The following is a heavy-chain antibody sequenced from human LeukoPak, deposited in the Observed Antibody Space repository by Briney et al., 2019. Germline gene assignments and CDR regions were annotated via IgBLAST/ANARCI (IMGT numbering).Heavy chain of an antibody. V-gene: IGHV5-10-1*01. J-gene: IGHJ4*02. D-gene: IGHD3-22*01. CDR3: ARSNYYYDSSGYDFDY. CDR2: IDPSDSYT. CDR1: GYSFTSYW. Sequence: GESLKISCKGSGYSFTSYWISWLRQMPGKGLEWMGRIDPSDSYTNYSPSFQGHVTISADKSISTAYLQWSSLKASDTAMYYCARSNYYYDSSGYDFDYWGQGTLVTVSS.